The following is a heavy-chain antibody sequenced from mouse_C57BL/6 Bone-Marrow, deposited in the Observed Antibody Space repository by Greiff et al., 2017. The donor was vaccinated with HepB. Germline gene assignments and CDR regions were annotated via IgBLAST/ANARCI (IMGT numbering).Heavy chain of an antibody. CDR3: ERGRLRQGYYAMDY. CDR1: GYTFTSYW. V-gene: IGHV1-53*01. Sequence: QVQLQQPGTELVKPGASVKLSCKASGYTFTSYWMHWVKQRPGQGLEWIGNINPSNGGTDYNEKFKSKTTLTVDKSSSTAYMQLSSLTSEDSAVYYCERGRLRQGYYAMDYWGQGTSVTVSS. D-gene: IGHD2-4*01. CDR2: INPSNGGT. J-gene: IGHJ4*01.